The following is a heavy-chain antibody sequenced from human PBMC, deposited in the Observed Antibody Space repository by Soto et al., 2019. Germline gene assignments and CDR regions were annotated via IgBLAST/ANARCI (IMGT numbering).Heavy chain of an antibody. CDR2: INPSGGST. J-gene: IGHJ6*02. CDR1: GYTFTSYY. D-gene: IGHD6-6*01. Sequence: ASVEVSCKASGYTFTSYYMHWVRQAPGQGLEWMGIINPSGGSTSYAQKFQGRVTMTRDTSTSTVYMELGSLRSEDTAVYYCARGRADRLRYYYGMDVWGQGTTVTVSS. V-gene: IGHV1-46*01. CDR3: ARGRADRLRYYYGMDV.